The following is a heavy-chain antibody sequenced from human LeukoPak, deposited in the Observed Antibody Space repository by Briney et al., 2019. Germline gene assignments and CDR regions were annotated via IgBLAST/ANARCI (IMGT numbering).Heavy chain of an antibody. D-gene: IGHD6-25*01. CDR2: IYPRDSQI. CDR1: GYNFTTYW. Sequence: GESLKISCKASGYNFTTYWIGWVRQMPGKGLEYMWIIYPRDSQIRYSPSFQGQVTISADKSISTAYLQWTSLKASDTAIYYCARHTKRPQAGWFDPWGQGTLVTVSS. J-gene: IGHJ5*02. CDR3: ARHTKRPQAGWFDP. V-gene: IGHV5-51*01.